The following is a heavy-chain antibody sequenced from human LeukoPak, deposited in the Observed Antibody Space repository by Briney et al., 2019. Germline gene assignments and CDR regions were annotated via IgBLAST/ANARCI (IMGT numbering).Heavy chain of an antibody. CDR1: GYTFTTYG. CDR2: ISAYNGNT. V-gene: IGHV1-18*01. CDR3: ARSPDYGGTDDY. D-gene: IGHD4-23*01. Sequence: GASVKVSCKASGYTFTTYGISWVRQAPGQGLEWMGWISAYNGNTNNAQKLQGRVTMTTDTSTTTVYMELRSLRSDDTAVYYCARSPDYGGTDDYWGQGTLVTVSS. J-gene: IGHJ4*02.